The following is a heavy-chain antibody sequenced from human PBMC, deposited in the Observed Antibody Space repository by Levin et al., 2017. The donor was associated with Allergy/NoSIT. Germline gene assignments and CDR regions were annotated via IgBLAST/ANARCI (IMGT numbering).Heavy chain of an antibody. V-gene: IGHV1-18*01. Sequence: GESLKISCKASGYTFTSYGISWVRQAPGQGLEWMGWISAYNGNTNYAQKLQGRVTMTTDTSTSTAYMELRSLRSDDTAVYYCARDRGCSSTSCYFSYYYDGMDVWGQGTTVTVSS. D-gene: IGHD2-2*01. CDR2: ISAYNGNT. J-gene: IGHJ6*02. CDR3: ARDRGCSSTSCYFSYYYDGMDV. CDR1: GYTFTSYG.